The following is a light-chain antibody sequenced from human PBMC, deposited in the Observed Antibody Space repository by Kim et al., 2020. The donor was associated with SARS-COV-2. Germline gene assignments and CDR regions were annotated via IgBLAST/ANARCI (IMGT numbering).Light chain of an antibody. CDR1: SSNIGKNA. J-gene: IGLJ2*01. V-gene: IGLV1-44*01. CDR2: AKD. Sequence: GQRVTISCFGGSSNIGKNAVNWYQHLPGTAPKLLVHAKDQRPSGVPDRISGSKSDTSASLAISGLQSADEADYYCAAWDDTLDVPVFGGGTQLTVL. CDR3: AAWDDTLDVPV.